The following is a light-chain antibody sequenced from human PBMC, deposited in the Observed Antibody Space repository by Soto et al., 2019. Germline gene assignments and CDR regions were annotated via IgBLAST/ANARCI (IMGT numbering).Light chain of an antibody. CDR1: SSNIGSHT. Sequence: QSVLTQPPSTSGTPGQRVAISCSGTSSNIGSHTVNWYQQLPGTAPKLLIYGDDQRPSGIPDRFSGSKSGTSASLAISGLHSEDSVDYYCASWDDRLNGPVFGGGTKRTVL. CDR3: ASWDDRLNGPV. V-gene: IGLV1-44*01. J-gene: IGLJ3*02. CDR2: GDD.